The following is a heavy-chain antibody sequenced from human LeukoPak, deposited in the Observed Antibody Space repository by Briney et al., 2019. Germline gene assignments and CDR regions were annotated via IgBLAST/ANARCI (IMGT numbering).Heavy chain of an antibody. Sequence: PSRTLSLTCTVSGGSISSGGYYWSWIRQPPGKGLEWIGYIYHSGSTYYNPSLKSRVTISVDRSKNQFSLKLSSVTAADTAVYCCARAIYDSSGYPFDYWGQGTLVTVSS. CDR3: ARAIYDSSGYPFDY. CDR1: GGSISSGGYY. J-gene: IGHJ4*02. D-gene: IGHD3-22*01. CDR2: IYHSGST. V-gene: IGHV4-30-2*01.